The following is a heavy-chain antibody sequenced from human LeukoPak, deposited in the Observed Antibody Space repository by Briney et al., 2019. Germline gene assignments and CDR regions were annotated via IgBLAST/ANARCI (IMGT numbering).Heavy chain of an antibody. Sequence: GGSLRLSCAASGFTFSSYGMHWVRQAPGKGLEWVAFIRYDGSNKYYADSVKGRFTISRDNSKNTLYLQMNSLRTEDTAVYYCARDWQWLVKSGNIDYWGQGTLVTVSS. J-gene: IGHJ4*02. V-gene: IGHV3-30*02. CDR1: GFTFSSYG. D-gene: IGHD6-19*01. CDR3: ARDWQWLVKSGNIDY. CDR2: IRYDGSNK.